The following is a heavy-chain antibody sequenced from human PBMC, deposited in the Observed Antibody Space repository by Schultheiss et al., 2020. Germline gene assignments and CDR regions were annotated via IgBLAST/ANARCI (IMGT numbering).Heavy chain of an antibody. CDR3: ARKSRTYAAFFFDY. J-gene: IGHJ4*02. V-gene: IGHV4-34*01. CDR2: INHSGST. Sequence: SQTLSLTCAVYGGSFSGYYWSWIRQPPGKGLEWIGEINHSGSTNYNPSLKSRVTISVDTSKNQFSLNLSSVTAADTAVYYCARKSRTYAAFFFDYWGQGTLVTVSS. D-gene: IGHD2-15*01. CDR1: GGSFSGYY.